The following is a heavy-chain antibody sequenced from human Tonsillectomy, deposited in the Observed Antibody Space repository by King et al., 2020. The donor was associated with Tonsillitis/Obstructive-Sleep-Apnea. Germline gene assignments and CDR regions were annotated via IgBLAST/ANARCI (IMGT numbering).Heavy chain of an antibody. CDR2: ISAYNGKT. Sequence: QLVQSGAEVKKPGASVKVSCKASGYSFTSYGISWVRQAPGQGLEWMGWISAYNGKTNYAQKLQGRVTMTTDTSTSTDYMELRSLRSDDTAVYYCARDIGNVLWSCYSDYWGQGTLVTVSS. D-gene: IGHD3-3*01. J-gene: IGHJ4*02. CDR3: ARDIGNVLWSCYSDY. V-gene: IGHV1-18*01. CDR1: GYSFTSYG.